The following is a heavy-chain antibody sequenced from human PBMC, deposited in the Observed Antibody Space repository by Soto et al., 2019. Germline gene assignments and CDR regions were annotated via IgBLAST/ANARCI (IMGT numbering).Heavy chain of an antibody. CDR1: GFTFSTYW. Sequence: EVQLEESGGDLVQPGGSLRLSCAASGFTFSTYWMHWVRQAPGKGLVWVSRINSDGSITTYADSVKGRFTTSRGNSKNTLYLQTNSLRAEATAVYYCARVATGSYSWRESWGQGTLVTVSS. CDR2: INSDGSIT. J-gene: IGHJ5*02. CDR3: ARVATGSYSWRES. V-gene: IGHV3-74*03. D-gene: IGHD1-26*01.